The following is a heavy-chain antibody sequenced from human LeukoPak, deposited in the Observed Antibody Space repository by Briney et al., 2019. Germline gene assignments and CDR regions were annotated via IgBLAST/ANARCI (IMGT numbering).Heavy chain of an antibody. V-gene: IGHV1-2*02. CDR1: GYTFTGYN. CDR2: ITPNSGGT. D-gene: IGHD3-22*01. CDR3: ARGGYYDSSAYRVLDY. J-gene: IGHJ4*02. Sequence: GASVKFACKVSGYTFTGYNMHWVGRAPGQGLGWSGWITPNSGGTNSAQTLQGGVTTTRDTSLSTAHMELRRLGSEDTAVYYCARGGYYDSSAYRVLDYWGQGTLVTVSS.